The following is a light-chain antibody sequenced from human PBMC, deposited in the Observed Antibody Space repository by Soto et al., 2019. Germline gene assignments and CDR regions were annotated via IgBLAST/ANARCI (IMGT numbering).Light chain of an antibody. V-gene: IGLV2-8*01. CDR2: EVY. J-gene: IGLJ2*01. CDR1: SSDVGGHNY. CDR3: SSYAGINNLV. Sequence: QSALTQPPSASGSPGQSVTISCTGTSSDVGGHNYVSWYQQHPGKAPRLMIYEVYKRPSGVPDRFSGSKSGNAASLTVSGLQAEDEAYYYCSSYAGINNLVFGGGTKVTVL.